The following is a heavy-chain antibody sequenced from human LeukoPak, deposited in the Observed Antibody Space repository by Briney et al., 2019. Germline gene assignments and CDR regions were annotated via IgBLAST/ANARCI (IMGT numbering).Heavy chain of an antibody. Sequence: SETLSLTCTVSGGSISSYYWSWIRQPPGKGLEWIGYIYYSGSTNYNSSLKSQVTISVDTSKNQFSLKLSPVTAADTAVYYCARHDSSGYWDPAYYFDYWGQGTLVTVSS. J-gene: IGHJ4*02. CDR3: ARHDSSGYWDPAYYFDY. V-gene: IGHV4-59*08. CDR1: GGSISSYY. CDR2: IYYSGST. D-gene: IGHD3-22*01.